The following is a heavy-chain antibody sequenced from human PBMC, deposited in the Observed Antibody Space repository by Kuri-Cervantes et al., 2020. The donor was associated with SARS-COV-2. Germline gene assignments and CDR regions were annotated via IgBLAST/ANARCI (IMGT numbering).Heavy chain of an antibody. Sequence: SGPTLVKPTQTLTLPCNISGFSLSTSGVGVGWIRQPPGKALEWLGFIFWNDEKRYSPFLKSRLTITKDTSKNQVVLTMTNMDPVDTATYYCAHRRGPLNWFDPWGQGTLVTVSS. J-gene: IGHJ5*02. CDR2: IFWNDEK. CDR3: AHRRGPLNWFDP. D-gene: IGHD3-16*01. CDR1: GFSLSTSGVG. V-gene: IGHV2-5*01.